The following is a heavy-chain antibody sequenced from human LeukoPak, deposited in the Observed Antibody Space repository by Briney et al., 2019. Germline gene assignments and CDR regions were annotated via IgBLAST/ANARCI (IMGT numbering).Heavy chain of an antibody. D-gene: IGHD3-10*01. CDR2: ISYDGSNK. Sequence: GRSLRLSCAASGFTFSSYAMHWVRQAPGKGLEWVAVISYDGSNKYYADSVKGRFTISRDNSKNTLYLQMNSLRAEDTAVYYCARDESLLFDHWGQGTLVTVSS. J-gene: IGHJ4*02. CDR3: ARDESLLFDH. V-gene: IGHV3-30-3*01. CDR1: GFTFSSYA.